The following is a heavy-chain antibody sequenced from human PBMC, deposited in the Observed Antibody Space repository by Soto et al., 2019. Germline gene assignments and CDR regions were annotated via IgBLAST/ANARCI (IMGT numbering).Heavy chain of an antibody. CDR2: IFPKFGTT. D-gene: IGHD3-16*02. J-gene: IGHJ6*02. CDR1: GDTDTNYV. Sequence: QVQLVHSGAEVKKPGSSVKVSCKASGDTDTNYVISWVRQAPGQGLEWMGGIFPKFGTTYSAQKLQDRLTITADESTSTVYMQLSSLRLDDTAVYYCEAEMTFGKLSVVWGQGTTVTVSS. CDR3: EAEMTFGKLSVV. V-gene: IGHV1-69*01.